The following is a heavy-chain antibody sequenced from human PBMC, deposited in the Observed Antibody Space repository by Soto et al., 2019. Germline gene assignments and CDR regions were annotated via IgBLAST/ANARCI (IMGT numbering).Heavy chain of an antibody. CDR3: ARDSSYYDSSGYPTGDFDY. V-gene: IGHV4-34*01. CDR2: INHSGST. D-gene: IGHD3-22*01. Sequence: SETLSLTCAVYGGSFSGYYWSWIRQPPGKGLEWIGEINHSGSTNYNPSLKSRVTISVDTSKNQFSLKLSSVTAADTAVYYCARDSSYYDSSGYPTGDFDYWGQGTLVTVSS. J-gene: IGHJ4*02. CDR1: GGSFSGYY.